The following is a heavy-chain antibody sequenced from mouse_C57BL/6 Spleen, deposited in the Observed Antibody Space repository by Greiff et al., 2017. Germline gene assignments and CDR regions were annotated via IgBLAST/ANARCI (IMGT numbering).Heavy chain of an antibody. V-gene: IGHV5-9-1*02. Sequence: EVQGVESGEGLVKPGGSLKLSCAASGFTFSSYAMSWVRQTPEKRLEWVAYISSGGDYIYYADTVKGRVTISRDNARNTLYLQMSSLKSEDTAMSYCTSHMVTTLYYYAMDYWGQGTSVTVSS. CDR2: ISSGGDYI. CDR1: GFTFSSYA. CDR3: TSHMVTTLYYYAMDY. D-gene: IGHD2-1*01. J-gene: IGHJ4*01.